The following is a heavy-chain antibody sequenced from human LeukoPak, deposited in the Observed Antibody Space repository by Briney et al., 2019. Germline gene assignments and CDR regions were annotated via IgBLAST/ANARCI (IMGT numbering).Heavy chain of an antibody. CDR3: ARPNQISETAFDI. Sequence: SDPLSLPCTVSGGSINHCYWSWIRQPPGKALEWLGYILSSGSTNYNPSVKSRVPLSVDTSKNQFSLALNPVTAADPAVYLRARPNQISETAFDIWGQGTMVIVSS. CDR1: GGSINHCY. D-gene: IGHD1-14*01. CDR2: ILSSGST. J-gene: IGHJ3*02. V-gene: IGHV4-59*07.